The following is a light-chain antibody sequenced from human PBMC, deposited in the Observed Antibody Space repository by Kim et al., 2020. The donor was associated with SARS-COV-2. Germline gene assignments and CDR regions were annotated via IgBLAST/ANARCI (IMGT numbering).Light chain of an antibody. CDR1: QSVCSRC. J-gene: IGKJ2*01. Sequence: PCERATLSSMTRQSVCSRCVAWYQQKPGQAPRLISYSVSNRATRIPDRVSGSGSGTDFTLTISRLEPEDFAVYYCQQYGIAPPYTFGQGTKLEIK. CDR2: SVS. CDR3: QQYGIAPPYT. V-gene: IGKV3-20*01.